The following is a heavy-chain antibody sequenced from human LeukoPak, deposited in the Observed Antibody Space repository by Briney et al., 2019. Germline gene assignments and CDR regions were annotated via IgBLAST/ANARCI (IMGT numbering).Heavy chain of an antibody. D-gene: IGHD3-3*01. Sequence: GGSLRLSCAASGFTFSSYGMHWVRQAPGKGLEWVAFIRYDGSNKYYSDSVNGRFTISRDNSKNTLYLQMNSLRAEDTAVYYCAKDRDVWSGHYVPDNWGQGTLVTVSS. CDR2: IRYDGSNK. CDR1: GFTFSSYG. CDR3: AKDRDVWSGHYVPDN. V-gene: IGHV3-30*02. J-gene: IGHJ4*02.